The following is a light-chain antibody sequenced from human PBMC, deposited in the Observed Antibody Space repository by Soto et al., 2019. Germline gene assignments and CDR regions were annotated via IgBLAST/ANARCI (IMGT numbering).Light chain of an antibody. CDR2: DNN. Sequence: QSVLTQPPPVSAAPGQKVTISCSGSSSNIGNNYVSWYQQLPGTAPKLLIYDNNKRPSGIPDRFSGSKSGTSATLGITGLQTGDEADYYCGTWDSSLSAGVFGTGTKVT. CDR3: GTWDSSLSAGV. V-gene: IGLV1-51*01. CDR1: SSNIGNNY. J-gene: IGLJ1*01.